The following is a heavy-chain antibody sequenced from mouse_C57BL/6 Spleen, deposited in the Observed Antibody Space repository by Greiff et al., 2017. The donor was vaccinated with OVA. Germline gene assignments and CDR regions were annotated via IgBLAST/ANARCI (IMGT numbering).Heavy chain of an antibody. V-gene: IGHV1-9*01. CDR3: ARGDPTGYDYGWYYFDY. CDR1: GYTFTGYW. D-gene: IGHD2-4*01. Sequence: QVQLQQSGAELMKPGASVKLSCKATGYTFTGYWIEWVKQRPGHGLEWIGEILPGSGSTNYNEKFKGKATFTADTSSNTAYMQLSSLTTEDSAIYYCARGDPTGYDYGWYYFDYWGQGTTLTVSS. CDR2: ILPGSGST. J-gene: IGHJ2*01.